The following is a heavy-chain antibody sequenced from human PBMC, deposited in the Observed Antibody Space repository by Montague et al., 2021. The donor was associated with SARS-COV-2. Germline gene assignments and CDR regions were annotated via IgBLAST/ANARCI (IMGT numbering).Heavy chain of an antibody. D-gene: IGHD2/OR15-2a*01. Sequence: TLSLTCTVSGASISSGSYYWNWIRQHPGKGLEWIGYIHHNGSTYYTPSLQSRVAISVDTSKNEFSLKMTSVTAADTAVYYCARDGDEGYFFEYWGQGLLVTVSS. CDR2: IHHNGST. CDR1: GASISSGSYY. J-gene: IGHJ4*02. V-gene: IGHV4-31*03. CDR3: ARDGDEGYFFEY.